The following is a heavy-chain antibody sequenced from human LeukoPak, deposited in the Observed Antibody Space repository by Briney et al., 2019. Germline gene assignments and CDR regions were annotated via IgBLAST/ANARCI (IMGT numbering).Heavy chain of an antibody. Sequence: SVKVSCKASGGTFSSYAISWVRQAPGQGLEWMGGIIPIFGTANYAQKFQGRVTITADKSTSIAYMELSSLRSEDTAVYYCARGEGSSSWIHYYYYYMDVWGKGTTVTVSS. CDR1: GGTFSSYA. CDR3: ARGEGSSSWIHYYYYYMDV. CDR2: IIPIFGTA. V-gene: IGHV1-69*06. J-gene: IGHJ6*03. D-gene: IGHD6-13*01.